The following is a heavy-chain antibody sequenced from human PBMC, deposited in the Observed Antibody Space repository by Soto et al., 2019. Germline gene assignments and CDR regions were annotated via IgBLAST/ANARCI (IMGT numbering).Heavy chain of an antibody. J-gene: IGHJ4*02. CDR1: GGSISSGGYY. V-gene: IGHV4-31*03. CDR3: ARERTVTKYYFDY. D-gene: IGHD4-4*01. Sequence: SETLSLTCTVSGGSISSGGYYWSWIRQHPGKGLEWIGYIYYSGSTYYNPSLKSRVTISVDASKNQFSLKLSSVTAADTAVYYCARERTVTKYYFDYWGQGTLVTVSS. CDR2: IYYSGST.